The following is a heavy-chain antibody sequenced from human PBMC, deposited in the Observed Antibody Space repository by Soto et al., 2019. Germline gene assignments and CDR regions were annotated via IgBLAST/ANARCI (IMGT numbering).Heavy chain of an antibody. CDR1: GFTFSSYG. CDR2: ISYDGSNK. J-gene: IGHJ4*02. CDR3: AKGSGYDYFDY. Sequence: PGGSLRLSCAASGFTFSSYGMHWVRQAPGKGLEWVAVISYDGSNKYYADSVKGRFTISRDNSKNTLYLQMNSLRAEDTAVYYCAKGSGYDYFDYWGQGT. V-gene: IGHV3-30*18. D-gene: IGHD5-12*01.